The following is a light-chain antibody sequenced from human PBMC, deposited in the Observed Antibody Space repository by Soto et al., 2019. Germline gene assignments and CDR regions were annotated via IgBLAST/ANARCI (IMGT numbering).Light chain of an antibody. CDR1: QSVSSN. CDR2: DVS. Sequence: EIVMTQSPATLSVAPGERATLSCRASQSVSSNLAWYQQKPGQAPRLLMYDVSTRAADIPARFSGSGSGTEFTLTISSLQYEDFAVYYCQQYNNWPRLFGQGTKLEIK. J-gene: IGKJ2*01. V-gene: IGKV3-15*01. CDR3: QQYNNWPRL.